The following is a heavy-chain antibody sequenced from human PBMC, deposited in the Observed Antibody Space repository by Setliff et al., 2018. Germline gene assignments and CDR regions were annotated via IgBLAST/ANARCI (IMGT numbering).Heavy chain of an antibody. CDR2: ISSTITST. J-gene: IGHJ6*02. D-gene: IGHD3-9*01. V-gene: IGHV3-23*01. CDR1: GFTFSSSA. Sequence: GGCLRLSCAASGFTFSSSAMAWVRQAPGKGLEWVSAISSTITSTYYADSVKGRFTISRDNSKNTLYLQMNSLRAEDTAVYYCAKHGAYNDFLTGYNFYYDMDVWGQGTTVTVSS. CDR3: AKHGAYNDFLTGYNFYYDMDV.